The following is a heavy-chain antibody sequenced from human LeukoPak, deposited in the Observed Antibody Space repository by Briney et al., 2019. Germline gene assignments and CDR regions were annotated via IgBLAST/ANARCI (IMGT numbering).Heavy chain of an antibody. Sequence: GGSLRLSCAASGFTVSSNYMSWVRQAPGKGLEWVSVIYSGGSTYYADSVKGRFTISRDNSKNTLYLQMNSLRAEDTAVYYCWCSGLYPGFDIWGKGKMVPVSS. V-gene: IGHV3-66*01. CDR2: IYSGGST. D-gene: IGHD3-16*02. CDR1: GFTVSSNY. CDR3: WCSGLYPGFDI. J-gene: IGHJ3*02.